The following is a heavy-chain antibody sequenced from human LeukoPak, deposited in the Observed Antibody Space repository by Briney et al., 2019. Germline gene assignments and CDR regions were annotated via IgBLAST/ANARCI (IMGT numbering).Heavy chain of an antibody. Sequence: GGSLRLSCEASGFTFSTHWTTWVRQAPGKGLEWVASINPDGSEKYYVDSVKGRFTFSRDNAQESLYLQMNSLTAEDAAVYYCARGHYGMGVWSQGTTVTVSS. CDR1: GFTFSTHW. CDR3: ARGHYGMGV. V-gene: IGHV3-7*05. CDR2: INPDGSEK. J-gene: IGHJ6*02.